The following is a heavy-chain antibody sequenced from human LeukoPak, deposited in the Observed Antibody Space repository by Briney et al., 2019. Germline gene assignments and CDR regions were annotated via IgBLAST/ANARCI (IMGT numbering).Heavy chain of an antibody. J-gene: IGHJ6*03. CDR1: GFTFSSYG. Sequence: GGSLRLSCAASGFTFSSYGIHWVRQAPGKGLEWVTVIQYDGSNEYYADSVKGRFTISRDNSKNTLFLQLNSLRVEDTAVYYCAKDARVGLTGYYYYYMDVWGKGTTVTVSS. CDR3: AKDARVGLTGYYYYYMDV. V-gene: IGHV3-30*02. CDR2: IQYDGSNE. D-gene: IGHD1-26*01.